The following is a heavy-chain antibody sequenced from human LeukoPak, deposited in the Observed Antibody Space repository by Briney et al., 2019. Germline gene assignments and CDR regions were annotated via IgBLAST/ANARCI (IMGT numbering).Heavy chain of an antibody. CDR2: FDPEDGET. D-gene: IGHD3-9*01. J-gene: IGHJ4*02. CDR1: GYTLTELS. CDR3: ATKKLRYFDWLLYEDY. V-gene: IGHV1-24*01. Sequence: ASVKVSCKVSGYTLTELSMHWVRQAPGKGLGWMGGFDPEDGETIHAQKFQGRVTMTEDTSTDTAYMELSSLRSEDTAVYYCATKKLRYFDWLLYEDYWGRGTLVTVSS.